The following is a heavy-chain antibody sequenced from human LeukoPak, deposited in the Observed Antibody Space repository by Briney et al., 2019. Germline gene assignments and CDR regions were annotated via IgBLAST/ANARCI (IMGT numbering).Heavy chain of an antibody. CDR1: GYTFTSYG. V-gene: IGHV1-18*01. J-gene: IGHJ5*02. Sequence: GASVKVSCKASGYTFTSYGISWVRQAPGQGLEWMGWISAYNGNTNYAQKLQGRVTMTTDTSTSTAYMELRSLRSDDTAVYYCARPLRDILTGSGWFDPWGQGTLVTVSS. CDR3: ARPLRDILTGSGWFDP. D-gene: IGHD3-9*01. CDR2: ISAYNGNT.